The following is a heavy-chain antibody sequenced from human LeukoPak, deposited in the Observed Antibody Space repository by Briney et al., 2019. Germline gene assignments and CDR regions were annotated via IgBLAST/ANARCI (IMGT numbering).Heavy chain of an antibody. Sequence: GGSLRLSCAASGFTFSSYSMNWVRQAPGKGLEWLAYISHSSNTIYYADSVRGRFTVSRDNPKNSLFLQMNSLRAEDTAVYFCARISGSGGSYYYYYMDVWGKGTTVTVSS. D-gene: IGHD3-10*01. CDR1: GFTFSSYS. CDR2: ISHSSNTI. CDR3: ARISGSGGSYYYYYMDV. J-gene: IGHJ6*03. V-gene: IGHV3-48*04.